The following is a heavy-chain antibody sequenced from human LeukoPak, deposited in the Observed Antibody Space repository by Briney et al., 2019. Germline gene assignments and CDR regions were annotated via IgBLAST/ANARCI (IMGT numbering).Heavy chain of an antibody. D-gene: IGHD2-21*02. CDR1: GFTFSSYW. Sequence: GGSLRLSCAASGFTFSSYWMSWVRQAPGKGLEWVANIKQDGSEEYYVDSVKGRFTISRDNAKNSLYLQMNSLRAEDTAVYYCARDRSAVVVTGWFDPWGQGTLVTVSS. J-gene: IGHJ5*02. CDR2: IKQDGSEE. V-gene: IGHV3-7*01. CDR3: ARDRSAVVVTGWFDP.